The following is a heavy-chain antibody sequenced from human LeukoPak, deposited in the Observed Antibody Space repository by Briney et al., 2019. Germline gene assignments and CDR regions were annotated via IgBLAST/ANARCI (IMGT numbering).Heavy chain of an antibody. Sequence: PSQTLSLTCAVSGGSISSGGYSWSWIRQPPGKGLEWIGYIYHSGSTYYNPSLKSRVTISVDRSKNQFSLKLSSVTAADTAVYYCARGSMVRGVRRSHNWFDPWGQGTLVTVSS. D-gene: IGHD3-10*01. J-gene: IGHJ5*02. CDR3: ARGSMVRGVRRSHNWFDP. CDR2: IYHSGST. CDR1: GGSISSGGYS. V-gene: IGHV4-30-2*01.